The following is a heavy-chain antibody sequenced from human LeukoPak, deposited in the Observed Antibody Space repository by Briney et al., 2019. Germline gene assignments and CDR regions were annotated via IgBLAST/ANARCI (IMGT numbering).Heavy chain of an antibody. D-gene: IGHD6-13*01. CDR2: INHSGST. J-gene: IGHJ6*02. Sequence: SETLSLTCAVYGGSFSGYYWSWIRQPPGKGLEWIGEINHSGSTNYNPSLKSRVTILVDTSKNQFSLKLTSVTAADTAVYYCARVAYDSSSWYYYGMDVWGQGTTVTVSS. CDR1: GGSFSGYY. V-gene: IGHV4-34*01. CDR3: ARVAYDSSSWYYYGMDV.